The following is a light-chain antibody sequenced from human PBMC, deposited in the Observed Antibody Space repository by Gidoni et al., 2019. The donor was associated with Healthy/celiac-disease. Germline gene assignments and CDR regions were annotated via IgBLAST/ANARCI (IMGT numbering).Light chain of an antibody. V-gene: IGLV2-14*03. CDR2: CVS. J-gene: IGLJ1*01. CDR1: SSDIGGYNY. CDR3: SSYTSSITLYV. Sequence: QSALTQPASVSGSPGQSITISCTGTSSDIGGYNYVSWYQPHPGKAPKLMIYCVSPRPSGVSNRFSGSKSGNPASLTFAGLQSEDEADYYCSSYTSSITLYVFGTGTKVTVL.